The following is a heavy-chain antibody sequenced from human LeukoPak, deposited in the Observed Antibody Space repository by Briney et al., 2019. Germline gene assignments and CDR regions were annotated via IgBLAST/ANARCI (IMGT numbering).Heavy chain of an antibody. V-gene: IGHV3-23*01. CDR2: ISDSGGSK. CDR1: GFTFSSYG. CDR3: ARRPGSWFYFDY. J-gene: IGHJ4*02. Sequence: GGSLRLSCAASGFTFSSYGMSWVRLAPGKGLEWVSGISDSGGSKYYADSAKGRFTISRDNSKNTLYLQMNSLRAEDTAVYYCARRPGSWFYFDYWGQGILVTVSS. D-gene: IGHD6-13*01.